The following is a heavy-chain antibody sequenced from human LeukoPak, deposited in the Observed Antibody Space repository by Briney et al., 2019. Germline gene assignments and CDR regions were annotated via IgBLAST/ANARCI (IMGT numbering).Heavy chain of an antibody. CDR2: MNPNSGAT. D-gene: IGHD3-16*02. V-gene: IGHV1-8*01. J-gene: IGHJ5*02. CDR3: ATVSLVYDYVWGSYRYTDANWFDP. CDR1: GYTFTSYA. Sequence: ASVKVSCKASGYTFTSYAFNWLRQATGQGPEWMGWMNPNSGATGYAQKFQGRVTMTRSASINTAYMELSSLRSEDTAVYYCATVSLVYDYVWGSYRYTDANWFDPWGQGTLVTVSS.